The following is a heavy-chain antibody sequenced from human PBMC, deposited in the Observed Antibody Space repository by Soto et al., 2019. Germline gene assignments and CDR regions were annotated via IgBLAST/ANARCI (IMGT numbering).Heavy chain of an antibody. J-gene: IGHJ4*02. CDR1: GGYINNYY. V-gene: IGHV4-59*08. CDR3: ARLASWELRIFDY. CDR2: VYSSGTT. D-gene: IGHD2-2*01. Sequence: QVQLQESGPGLVKPSETLSLTCTVSGGYINNYYWTWIRQPPGKGLEWIGYVYSSGTTNYHPSLESRVTISLDTSKNQFSLKLSSVTAADTAVYYCARLASWELRIFDYWGQGTLVTVSS.